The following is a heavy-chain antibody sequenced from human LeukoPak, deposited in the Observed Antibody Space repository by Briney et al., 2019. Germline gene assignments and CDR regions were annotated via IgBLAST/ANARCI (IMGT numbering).Heavy chain of an antibody. D-gene: IGHD6-13*01. Sequence: LTGGSLRLSCAASGFTFSRYGMHWVRQAPGKGLEWVAVISEDGRNTYYADSEKGRFTISRDNSKNTLYLQMNSLRPEDTAVYYCSKDRSAGGKGVFDYWGQGTLVTVSS. V-gene: IGHV3-30*18. CDR2: ISEDGRNT. J-gene: IGHJ4*02. CDR1: GFTFSRYG. CDR3: SKDRSAGGKGVFDY.